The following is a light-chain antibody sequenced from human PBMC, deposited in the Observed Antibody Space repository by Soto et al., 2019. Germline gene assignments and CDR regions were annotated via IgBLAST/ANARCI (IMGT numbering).Light chain of an antibody. Sequence: VCTPSTCTLPFSPGERAPPSCRASQSVSSSYLAWYQQKPGQAPRLLIYGVSRRATGTPDRFSGSGSGTDFTLTISGLDPEDFAVYYCQQYDISPTTFGQGTLLEIK. J-gene: IGKJ5*01. V-gene: IGKV3-20*01. CDR2: GVS. CDR1: QSVSSSY. CDR3: QQYDISPTT.